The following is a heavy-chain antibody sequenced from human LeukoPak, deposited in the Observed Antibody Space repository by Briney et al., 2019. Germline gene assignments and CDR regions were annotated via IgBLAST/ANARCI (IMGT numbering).Heavy chain of an antibody. J-gene: IGHJ4*02. V-gene: IGHV1-69*13. CDR1: GGTFSSYA. Sequence: GASVKVSCKASGGTFSSYAISWVRQAPGQGLEWMGGIIPIFGTANYAQKFQGRVTITADESTSTAYMELSSLRSEDTAVYYCASRRGYSYGSRFDYWGQGTLVTVSP. D-gene: IGHD5-18*01. CDR3: ASRRGYSYGSRFDY. CDR2: IIPIFGTA.